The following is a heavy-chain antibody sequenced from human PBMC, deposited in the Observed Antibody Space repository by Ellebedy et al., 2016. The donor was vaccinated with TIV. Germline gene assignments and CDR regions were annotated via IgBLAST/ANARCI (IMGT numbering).Heavy chain of an antibody. Sequence: GESLKISXAASGFTFSDYYMSWIRQAPGKGLEWVSYISSSSSYTNYADSVKGRFTISRDNAKNSLYLQMNSLRAEDTAVYYCARDPSYSSGWPDYWGQGTLVTVSS. J-gene: IGHJ4*02. CDR2: ISSSSSYT. D-gene: IGHD6-19*01. CDR3: ARDPSYSSGWPDY. V-gene: IGHV3-11*06. CDR1: GFTFSDYY.